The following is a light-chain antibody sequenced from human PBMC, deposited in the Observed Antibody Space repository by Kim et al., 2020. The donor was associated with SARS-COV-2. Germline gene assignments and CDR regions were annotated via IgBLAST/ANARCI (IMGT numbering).Light chain of an antibody. CDR1: NSGSKS. CDR3: EEWNRSSDHRV. CDR2: YAS. Sequence: GERGRITSERENSGSKSVGRCQRKPGRARVLVIEYASGRPTGSPERFSGSNSENTATLKNSRVEAGDEADYYGEEWNRSSDHRVFGGGTQLTVL. V-gene: IGLV3-21*04. J-gene: IGLJ2*01.